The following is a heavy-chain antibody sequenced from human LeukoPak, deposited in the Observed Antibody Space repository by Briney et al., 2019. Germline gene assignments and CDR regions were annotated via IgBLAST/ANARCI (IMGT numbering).Heavy chain of an antibody. D-gene: IGHD2-15*01. CDR3: ARSMSGGLGFFQS. V-gene: IGHV1-2*02. J-gene: IGHJ1*01. Sequence: ASVKVSCKASGYTFTDYYLHWVRQAPGQGLEWMGCIDPKSGGTNYAQTFQGRVTMTRETSVSAVYMDLSSLRSDDTPVYYCARSMSGGLGFFQSWGQGALVAVSS. CDR2: IDPKSGGT. CDR1: GYTFTDYY.